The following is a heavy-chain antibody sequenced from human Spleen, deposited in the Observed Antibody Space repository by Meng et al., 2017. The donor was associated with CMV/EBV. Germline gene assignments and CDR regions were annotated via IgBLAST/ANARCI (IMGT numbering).Heavy chain of an antibody. Sequence: GSLRLSCAVYGGSFSGYYWTWIRQPPGKGLEWIGEINHSGSTNYNPSLKSRVTISVDTSKNQFSLKLTSVTAADTAVYYCARFRIMVRRAFDFWGQGTMVTVSS. CDR2: INHSGST. J-gene: IGHJ3*01. D-gene: IGHD3-10*01. CDR3: ARFRIMVRRAFDF. CDR1: GGSFSGYY. V-gene: IGHV4-34*01.